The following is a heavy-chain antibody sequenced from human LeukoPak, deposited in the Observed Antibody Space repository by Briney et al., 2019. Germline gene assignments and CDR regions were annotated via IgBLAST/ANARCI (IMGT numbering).Heavy chain of an antibody. CDR2: TSDSGDI. CDR1: GGSIRNYY. Sequence: NPSETLSLTCTVTGGSIRNYYWNLMRQPPGKGLEWIGYTSDSGDIYYNPSLKSRVTISVDTSKNQFSLKLTSATAADTAVYYCARWYYSGHYFDSWGRGTPVTVSS. V-gene: IGHV4-59*01. J-gene: IGHJ4*02. CDR3: ARWYYSGHYFDS. D-gene: IGHD4-11*01.